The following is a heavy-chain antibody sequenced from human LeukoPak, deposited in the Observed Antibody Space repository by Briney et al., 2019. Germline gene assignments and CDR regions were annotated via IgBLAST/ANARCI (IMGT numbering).Heavy chain of an antibody. CDR2: INSDGSST. Sequence: GGSLRLSCAASGFTFSSSWMHWVRQAPEKGLVWVSRINSDGSSTSYADSVKGRFTISRDNAKNTLYLQMNSLRAEDTAVYYCAREQDTAMVPGDYWGQGTLVTVSS. CDR1: GFTFSSSW. CDR3: AREQDTAMVPGDY. J-gene: IGHJ4*02. V-gene: IGHV3-74*01. D-gene: IGHD5-18*01.